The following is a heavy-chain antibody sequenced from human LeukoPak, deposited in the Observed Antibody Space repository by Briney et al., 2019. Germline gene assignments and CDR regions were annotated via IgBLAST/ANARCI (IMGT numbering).Heavy chain of an antibody. CDR1: GGSISSYY. V-gene: IGHV4-59*01. Sequence: SETLSLTCTVSGGSISSYYWSWIRQPPGKGLEWIGYIYYSGSTNYNPSLKSRVTISVDTSKNQFSLKLSSVTAADTAVYYCARVSPWAEGVPLDVWGQGTTVTVAS. J-gene: IGHJ6*02. CDR2: IYYSGST. D-gene: IGHD1-26*01. CDR3: ARVSPWAEGVPLDV.